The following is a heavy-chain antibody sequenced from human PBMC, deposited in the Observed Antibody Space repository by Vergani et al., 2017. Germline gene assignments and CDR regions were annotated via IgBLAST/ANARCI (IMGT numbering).Heavy chain of an antibody. D-gene: IGHD6-13*01. CDR3: ARSWGIAAARYRGAFDI. J-gene: IGHJ3*02. Sequence: EVQLLESGGGLVQPGGSLRLSCAASGFTFSSYAMSWVRQAPGKGLEWVSAISGSGGSTYYADSVKGRFTISRDNSKNTLYLQMNSLRAEDTAVYYCARSWGIAAARYRGAFDIWGQGTMVTVSS. V-gene: IGHV3-23*01. CDR1: GFTFSSYA. CDR2: ISGSGGST.